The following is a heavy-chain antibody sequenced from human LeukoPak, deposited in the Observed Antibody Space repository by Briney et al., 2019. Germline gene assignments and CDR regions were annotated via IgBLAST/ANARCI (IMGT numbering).Heavy chain of an antibody. CDR2: LRYDGRIE. CDR3: AKGFTSGRSIDQ. Sequence: GGSLRLSCAASGFTFSSYGMHWVRQAPGKGLEGVAFLRYDGRIESYADSVKGRFTISRGNSVNTLSLQMNSVGSENTALYYCAKGFTSGRSIDQWGQGLLVTVSS. D-gene: IGHD6-19*01. CDR1: GFTFSSYG. J-gene: IGHJ1*01. V-gene: IGHV3-30*02.